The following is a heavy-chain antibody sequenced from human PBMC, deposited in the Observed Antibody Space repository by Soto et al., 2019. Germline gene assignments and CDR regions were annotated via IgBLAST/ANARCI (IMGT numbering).Heavy chain of an antibody. D-gene: IGHD7-27*01. V-gene: IGHV3-21*06. CDR2: SSSTTNYI. J-gene: IGHJ4*02. Sequence: PGGSLTLSCAASGFTFTMYSVNWVRQAPGKGLEWVSSSSSTTNYIYYGDSMKGRFTISRDNPKNTLYLEMNSLRAEDTAVYYCARESEDLTSNFDYWGQGTLVTVSS. CDR1: GFTFTMYS. CDR3: ARESEDLTSNFDY.